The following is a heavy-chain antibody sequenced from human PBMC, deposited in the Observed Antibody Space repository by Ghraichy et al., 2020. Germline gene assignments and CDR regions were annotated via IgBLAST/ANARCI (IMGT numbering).Heavy chain of an antibody. J-gene: IGHJ4*02. CDR1: GYTFPTYD. CDR2: MNPATGNT. D-gene: IGHD2-21*01. V-gene: IGHV1-8*01. CDR3: ARVDGLSFDS. Sequence: ASVKVSCKASGYTFPTYDINWVRQAPGQGLEWMGWMNPATGNTGYAQRFQGRVTMTRSTTINTAYMELSSLRSDDMAVYYCARVDGLSFDSWGQGTLVTVSS.